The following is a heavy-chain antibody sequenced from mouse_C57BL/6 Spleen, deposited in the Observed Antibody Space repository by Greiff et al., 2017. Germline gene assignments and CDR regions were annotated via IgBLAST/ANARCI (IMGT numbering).Heavy chain of an antibody. V-gene: IGHV10-1*01. CDR3: VRQGLRGYFDY. CDR2: IRSKSNNYAT. D-gene: IGHD2-2*01. Sequence: EVKVVESGGGLVQPKGSLKLSCAASGFSFNTYAMNWVRQAPGKGLEWVARIRSKSNNYATYYADSVKDRFTISRDDSESMLYLQMNNLKTEDTAMYYCVRQGLRGYFDYWGQGTTLTVSS. CDR1: GFSFNTYA. J-gene: IGHJ2*01.